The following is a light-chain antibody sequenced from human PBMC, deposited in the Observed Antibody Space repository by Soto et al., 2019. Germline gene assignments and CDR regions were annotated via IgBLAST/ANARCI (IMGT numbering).Light chain of an antibody. CDR2: DVS. V-gene: IGLV2-23*02. Sequence: QSVLTQPASVSGSPGQSITISCTGTSSDVGNYNLVSWYQQHPGKAPKLMIYDVSKRPSGVSNRFSGSKSGNTASLTISGLQAVDEADYYCCSYAGDSYVFGTGTKVTVL. CDR1: SSDVGNYNL. CDR3: CSYAGDSYV. J-gene: IGLJ1*01.